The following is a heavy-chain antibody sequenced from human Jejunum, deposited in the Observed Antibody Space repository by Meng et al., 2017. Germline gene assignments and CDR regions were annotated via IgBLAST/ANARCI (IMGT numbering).Heavy chain of an antibody. V-gene: IGHV4-31*03. J-gene: IGHJ4*02. CDR1: CGSVSSAGYY. D-gene: IGHD6-19*01. CDR2: IYYSGTA. Sequence: QVQLQASGPGLVKPPQALSLTCTVSCGSVSSAGYYWSWIRQLPGKGLEWIGYIYYSGTAYYNPSLKSRATISLDTSENQFSLKLSFVLAADTAVYYCARDRPTPDFLAVAGTFDYWGQGILVTVSS. CDR3: ARDRPTPDFLAVAGTFDY.